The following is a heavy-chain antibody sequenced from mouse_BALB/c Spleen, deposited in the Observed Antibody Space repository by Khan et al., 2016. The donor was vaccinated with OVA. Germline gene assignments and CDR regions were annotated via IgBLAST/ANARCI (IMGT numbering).Heavy chain of an antibody. V-gene: IGHV3-2*02. CDR2: IDYSGNT. Sequence: EVELVESGPGLVKPSLSLSLTCTATGYSITSEYAWNWIRQFPGNKLEWMGYIDYSGNTRSNPFLKSRTSITRATFKNQFFLQLNSVTAEDTATYYCARKDYYDCDPFPYWGQGTLVTVSA. CDR1: GYSITSEYA. D-gene: IGHD2-4*01. CDR3: ARKDYYDCDPFPY. J-gene: IGHJ3*01.